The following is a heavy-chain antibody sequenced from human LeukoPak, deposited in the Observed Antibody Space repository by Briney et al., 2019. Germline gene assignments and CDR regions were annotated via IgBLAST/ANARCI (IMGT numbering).Heavy chain of an antibody. J-gene: IGHJ4*02. V-gene: IGHV3-53*01. CDR1: GFTVSSNY. D-gene: IGHD2-21*01. Sequence: GGSLRLSCAASGFTVSSNYMSWVRQAPGKGLEWVSVIYSGVSTYYADSVKGRFTISRDNSKNTLYLQMNSLRAEDTAVYYCARDLWQSGYFDYWGQGTLVTVSS. CDR3: ARDLWQSGYFDY. CDR2: IYSGVST.